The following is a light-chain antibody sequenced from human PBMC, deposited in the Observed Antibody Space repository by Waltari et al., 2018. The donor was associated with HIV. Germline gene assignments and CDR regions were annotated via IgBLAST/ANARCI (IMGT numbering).Light chain of an antibody. CDR3: QQYDSLPLT. CDR1: QNINNY. V-gene: IGKV1-33*01. CDR2: DVS. Sequence: GDRVTITCQASQNINNYLNWYQHKPGKAPKLLIYDVSILETGVSSNFSGSGSGTDFTFTIDSLQPEDVATYFCQQYDSLPLTFGGGTTVDLK. J-gene: IGKJ4*01.